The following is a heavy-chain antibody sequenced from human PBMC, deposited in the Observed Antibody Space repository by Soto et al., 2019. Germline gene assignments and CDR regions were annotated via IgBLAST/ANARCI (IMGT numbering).Heavy chain of an antibody. V-gene: IGHV1-18*04. CDR2: ISAYNGNT. D-gene: IGHD6-19*01. CDR3: ARDTGGPAGYSSGWYLY. Sequence: QVQLVQSGAEVKKPGASVKVSCKASGYTFTSYGISWVRQAPGQGLEWMGWISAYNGNTNYAQKLQGRVTMTTDTSTSTAYTELRSLRSDDTAVYYCARDTGGPAGYSSGWYLYWGQGTLVTVSS. CDR1: GYTFTSYG. J-gene: IGHJ4*02.